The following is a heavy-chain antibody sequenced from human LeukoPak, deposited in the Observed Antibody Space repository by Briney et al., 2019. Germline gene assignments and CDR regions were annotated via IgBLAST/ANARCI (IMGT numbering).Heavy chain of an antibody. CDR3: ARSMVDPPRGAFDI. D-gene: IGHD4/OR15-4a*01. CDR1: GYTFTSYW. CDR2: IYPGDSDT. V-gene: IGHV5-51*07. J-gene: IGHJ3*02. Sequence: GESLKISCEGSGYTFTSYWIAWAHQMPGKGLEWMGIIYPGDSDTRYSPSFQGQVTISADKSISTAYLQWSSLKASDTAMYYCARSMVDPPRGAFDIWGQGTMVTVSS.